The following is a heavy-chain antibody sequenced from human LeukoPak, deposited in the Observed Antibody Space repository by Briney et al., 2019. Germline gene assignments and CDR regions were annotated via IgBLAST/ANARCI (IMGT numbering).Heavy chain of an antibody. CDR3: ARLGVRGTPWDY. V-gene: IGHV1-46*01. D-gene: IGHD3-10*01. Sequence: ASVKVSCKASGYTFTSYYMHWVRQAPGQGLEWMGIINPSGGSTSYAQKFQGRVTMTRDMSTSTVYMELSSLRSEDTAVYYCARLGVRGTPWDYWGQGTLVTVSS. CDR1: GYTFTSYY. J-gene: IGHJ4*02. CDR2: INPSGGST.